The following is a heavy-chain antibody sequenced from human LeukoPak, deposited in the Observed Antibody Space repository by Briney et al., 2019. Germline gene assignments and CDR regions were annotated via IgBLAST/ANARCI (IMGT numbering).Heavy chain of an antibody. CDR1: GGSISSYY. J-gene: IGHJ6*03. Sequence: SETLSLTCTVSGGSISSYYWSWIRQPAGKGLEWIGRIYTSGSTNYNPSLKSRVTMSVDKSKDQFSLKLSSVTAADTAVYYCARDHFVVVPAADYYYYYYMDVWGKGTTVTVSS. CDR2: IYTSGST. D-gene: IGHD2-2*01. V-gene: IGHV4-4*07. CDR3: ARDHFVVVPAADYYYYYYMDV.